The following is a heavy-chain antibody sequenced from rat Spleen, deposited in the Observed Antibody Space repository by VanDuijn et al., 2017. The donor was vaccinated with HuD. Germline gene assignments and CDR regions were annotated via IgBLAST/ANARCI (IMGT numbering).Heavy chain of an antibody. CDR1: GFSFSDHY. CDR3: ARQRWGYTYVFDY. J-gene: IGHJ2*01. D-gene: IGHD1-4*01. V-gene: IGHV5-25*01. CDR2: ISTGGGNT. Sequence: EVQLVESGGGLVQPGRSLKLSCAASGFSFSDHYMAWVRQAPTKGLEWVASISTGGGNTYYRDSVKGRFTIYRDNAKSTLYLQMDSLRSEDTATYYWARQRWGYTYVFDYWGQGVMVTVSS.